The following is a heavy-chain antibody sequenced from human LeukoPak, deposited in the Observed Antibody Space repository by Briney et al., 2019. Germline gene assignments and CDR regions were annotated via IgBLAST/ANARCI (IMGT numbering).Heavy chain of an antibody. Sequence: SETLSLTCTLSGGSISSGGYYWSWIPQHPGKGLEWIGSIFYSGSTYYSPSLKSRVTISVDTSKNQFSLKLTSVTAADTAVYYCARGRAAAGPLHYFDYWGQGTLVTASS. CDR1: GGSISSGGYY. J-gene: IGHJ4*02. CDR3: ARGRAAAGPLHYFDY. V-gene: IGHV4-31*03. D-gene: IGHD6-13*01. CDR2: IFYSGST.